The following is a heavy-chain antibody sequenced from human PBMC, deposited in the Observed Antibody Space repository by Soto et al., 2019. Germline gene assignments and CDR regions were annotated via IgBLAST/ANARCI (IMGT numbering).Heavy chain of an antibody. CDR1: GGTFRNYP. CDR3: ARGPLVVLNYFES. V-gene: IGHV1-69*02. CDR2: IFPLTDIP. J-gene: IGHJ4*02. Sequence: QVQLVQSGTEVKKPGSSVKVSCKASGGTFRNYPINWVRQAPGQGLEWMGSIFPLTDIPDYAQNFQARLTISADKSTSTAYMELSSLTSDDTAMYFCARGPLVVLNYFESWGQGGLVTVSS.